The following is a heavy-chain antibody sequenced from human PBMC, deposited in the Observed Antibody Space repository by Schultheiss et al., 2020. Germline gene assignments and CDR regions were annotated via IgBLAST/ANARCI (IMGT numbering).Heavy chain of an antibody. D-gene: IGHD1-7*01. Sequence: GGSLRLSCAASGFTFSSYAMSWVRQAPGKGLEWVAVISYDGSHKYYADSVKGRFTISRDNSKNTLYLQMNSLRAEDTAVYYCARDARVTGTTWYFDYWGQGTLVTVSS. J-gene: IGHJ4*02. CDR1: GFTFSSYA. CDR3: ARDARVTGTTWYFDY. V-gene: IGHV3-30*03. CDR2: ISYDGSHK.